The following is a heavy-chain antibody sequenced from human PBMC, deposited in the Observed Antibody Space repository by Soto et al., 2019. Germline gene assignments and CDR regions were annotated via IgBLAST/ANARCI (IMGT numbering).Heavy chain of an antibody. CDR1: GVSISDNHW. CDR3: VKTGNTPHFDH. CDR2: IYHTGTT. J-gene: IGHJ4*02. V-gene: IGHV4-4*02. Sequence: QVLLQESGPRVVKPSGTLSLTCDVSGVSISDNHWWSWVRLPPGKGLEWIGEIYHTGTTNYNPSLEGRVTVSMDESKHQFSLKLTSVTAADTAVYYCVKTGNTPHFDHWGRGILVTVSS. D-gene: IGHD2-2*02.